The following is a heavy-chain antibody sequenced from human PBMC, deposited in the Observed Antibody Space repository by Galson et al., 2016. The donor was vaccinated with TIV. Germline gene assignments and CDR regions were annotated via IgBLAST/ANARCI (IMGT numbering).Heavy chain of an antibody. J-gene: IGHJ3*02. V-gene: IGHV4-59*08. CDR3: ARRLPAGDVGAFDI. Sequence: LTCSVSGGSIRIYYWSWIRQPPGKGLEWIGYIYYNGSTYYNPSLKSRVTMSVDTSKNQFSLKLSSVTAADTAVYYCARRLPAGDVGAFDIWGQGTMVSVSS. CDR2: IYYNGST. CDR1: GGSIRIYY. D-gene: IGHD1-26*01.